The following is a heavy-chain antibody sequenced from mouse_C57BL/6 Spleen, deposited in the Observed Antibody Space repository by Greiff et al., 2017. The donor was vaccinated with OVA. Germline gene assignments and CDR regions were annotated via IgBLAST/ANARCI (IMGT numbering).Heavy chain of an antibody. CDR1: GYTFTSYT. V-gene: IGHV1-4*01. Sequence: VQLQQSGAELARPGASVKMSCKASGYTFTSYTMHWVKQRPGQGLEWIGYINPSSGYTKYNQKFKDKATLTADKSSSTAYMQLSSLTSEDSAVYYCARDPGTHYFDYWGQGTTLTVSS. CDR2: INPSSGYT. D-gene: IGHD4-1*01. CDR3: ARDPGTHYFDY. J-gene: IGHJ2*01.